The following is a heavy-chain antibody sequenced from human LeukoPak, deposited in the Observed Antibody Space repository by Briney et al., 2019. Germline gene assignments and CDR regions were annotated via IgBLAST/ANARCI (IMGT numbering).Heavy chain of an antibody. CDR2: ISSSSSYI. CDR3: AREGGSGSYFDY. CDR1: GFTFSSYS. J-gene: IGHJ4*02. Sequence: PGRSLRLSCAASGFTFSSYSMNWVRQAPGKGLEWVSSISSSSSYIYYADSVKGRFTISRDNAKNSLYLQMNSLRAEDTAVYYCAREGGSGSYFDYWGQGTLVTVSS. D-gene: IGHD3-10*01. V-gene: IGHV3-21*01.